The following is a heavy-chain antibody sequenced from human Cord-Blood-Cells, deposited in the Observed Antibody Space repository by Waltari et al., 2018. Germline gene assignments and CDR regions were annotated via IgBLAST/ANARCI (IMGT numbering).Heavy chain of an antibody. CDR3: ARAVLGHAFDS. CDR2: IIPIFGRA. CDR1: GGTFSSYA. D-gene: IGHD7-27*01. Sequence: QVQLVQSGAEVKKPGSSVKVSCKASGGTFSSYAISWVRQAPGQGLEWMGGIIPIFGRANYGQKFQGGVTITADESTRTACMGLGSLRSEDTAVYDCARAVLGHAFDSWGQGTMVTVAS. V-gene: IGHV1-69*01. J-gene: IGHJ3*02.